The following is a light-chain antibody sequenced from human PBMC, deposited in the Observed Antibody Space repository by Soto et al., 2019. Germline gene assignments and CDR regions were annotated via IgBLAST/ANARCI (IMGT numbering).Light chain of an antibody. Sequence: QSVLTQPPSVSGAPGQRVTISCTGSSSNIGANSDVHWYQQLTGAAPKLLIYGNTNRPSGVSDRFSASKSGTSASLAITGLQPEDEADYYCQSYDNSLSGFYVFGTGTKVTVL. CDR1: SSNIGANSD. J-gene: IGLJ1*01. V-gene: IGLV1-40*01. CDR3: QSYDNSLSGFYV. CDR2: GNT.